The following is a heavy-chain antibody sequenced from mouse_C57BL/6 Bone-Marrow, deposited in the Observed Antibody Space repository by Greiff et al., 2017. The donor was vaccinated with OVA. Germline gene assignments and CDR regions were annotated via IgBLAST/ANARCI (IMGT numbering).Heavy chain of an antibody. CDR2: ISSGGSYT. CDR3: ARHRVTTVVGV. J-gene: IGHJ4*01. V-gene: IGHV5-6*02. CDR1: GFTFSSYG. D-gene: IGHD1-1*01. Sequence: EVMLVESGGDLVKPGGSLKLSCAASGFTFSSYGMSWVRQTPDKRLEWVATISSGGSYTYYPDSVKGRFTISRDNAKNTLYLQMSSLKSEDTAMYYCARHRVTTVVGVWGQGTSVTVSS.